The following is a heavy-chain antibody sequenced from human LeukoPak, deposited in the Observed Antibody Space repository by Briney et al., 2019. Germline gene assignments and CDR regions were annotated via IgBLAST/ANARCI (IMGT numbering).Heavy chain of an antibody. J-gene: IGHJ3*02. Sequence: GASVKVSCKASGGTFSSYAISWVRQAPGQGLEWMGGIIPIFGTANYAQKFQGRVTITADESTSTAYMELSSLRSEDTAVYYCAREWQQLNAFDIWGQGTMVTVSS. CDR3: AREWQQLNAFDI. D-gene: IGHD6-13*01. V-gene: IGHV1-69*13. CDR2: IIPIFGTA. CDR1: GGTFSSYA.